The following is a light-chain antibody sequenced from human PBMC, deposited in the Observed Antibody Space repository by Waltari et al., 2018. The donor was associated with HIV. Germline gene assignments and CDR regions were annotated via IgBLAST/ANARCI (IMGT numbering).Light chain of an antibody. CDR3: HVWDSSTVV. CDR2: RDS. V-gene: IGLV3-9*01. Sequence: SYELTQPLSVSVALGQTARITCGGNNIGSKHVHWYQKKPGKAPVLVIYRDSNRPSGIPERFSGSNSGNTATLTISRAQAGDEADYYCHVWDSSTVVFGGGTKLTVL. J-gene: IGLJ2*01. CDR1: NIGSKH.